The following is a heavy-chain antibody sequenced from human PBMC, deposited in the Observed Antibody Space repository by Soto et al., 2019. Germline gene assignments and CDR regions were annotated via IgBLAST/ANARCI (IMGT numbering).Heavy chain of an antibody. CDR1: GGSFSDYSHF. Sequence: QTLSLTSAVFGGSFSDYSHFRGCIRRPPGKGLEWIAEIDHSGSTNYNPSLKSRITISIHTTNNQFSLNVTTVTSPDSAVNYCAWWKLEVYTMRSYYHGMDVWGQGTTVTGSS. D-gene: IGHD2-15*01. CDR2: IDHSGST. V-gene: IGHV4-34*01. J-gene: IGHJ6*02. CDR3: AWWKLEVYTMRSYYHGMDV.